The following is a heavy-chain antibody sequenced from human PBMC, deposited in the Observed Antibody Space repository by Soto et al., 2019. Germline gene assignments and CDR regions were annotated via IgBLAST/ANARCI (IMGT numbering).Heavy chain of an antibody. CDR3: ARANYGGWFDP. CDR1: GGSFSGYY. CDR2: INHSGST. Sequence: QVQLQQWGAGLLKPSETLSLTCAVYGGSFSGYYWSWIRQPPGKGLEWIGEINHSGSTNYNPSLKSRVTISVATSKNQFSLKLSSVTAADTAVYYCARANYGGWFDPWGQGTLITVSS. D-gene: IGHD4-17*01. V-gene: IGHV4-34*01. J-gene: IGHJ5*02.